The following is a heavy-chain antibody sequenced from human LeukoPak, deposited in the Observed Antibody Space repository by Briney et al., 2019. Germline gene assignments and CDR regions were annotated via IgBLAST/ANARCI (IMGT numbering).Heavy chain of an antibody. CDR2: ISGSGGST. J-gene: IGHJ3*02. D-gene: IGHD1-7*01. Sequence: GGSLRLSCAVSGFTSSSYALSWVRQAPGKGLEWVSGISGSGGSTYYADSVKGRFTISRDNAKNSLYLQMNSLRAEDMALYYCAKGFRYNWNLGHAFDIWGQGTMVTVSS. V-gene: IGHV3-23*01. CDR1: GFTSSSYA. CDR3: AKGFRYNWNLGHAFDI.